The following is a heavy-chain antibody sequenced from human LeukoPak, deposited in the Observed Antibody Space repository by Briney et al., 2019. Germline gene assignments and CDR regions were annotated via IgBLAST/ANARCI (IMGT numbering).Heavy chain of an antibody. Sequence: SETLSLTCTVSGYSISSGYYWGWIRQPPGKGLEWIGSIYHSGSTYYNPSLKSRVTISVDTSKNQFSLKLSSVTAADTAVYYCARGIYDYVWGSYRPVPYYFDYWGQGTLVTVSS. CDR3: ARGIYDYVWGSYRPVPYYFDY. CDR1: GYSISSGYY. CDR2: IYHSGST. J-gene: IGHJ4*02. D-gene: IGHD3-16*02. V-gene: IGHV4-38-2*02.